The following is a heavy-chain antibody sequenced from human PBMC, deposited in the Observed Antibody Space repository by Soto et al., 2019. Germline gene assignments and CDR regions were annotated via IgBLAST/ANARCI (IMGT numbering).Heavy chain of an antibody. CDR2: INPNSGGT. D-gene: IGHD3-10*01. Sequence: QVQLVQSGAEAKKPGASVKVSCKASGYTFTGYYMHWVRQAPGQGLEWMGWINPNSGGTNYAQKFQGWVTMTRDTSISTAYMELSRLRSHDTAVYYCARDARGDEAPMDYWGQGTLVTVSS. CDR1: GYTFTGYY. J-gene: IGHJ4*02. CDR3: ARDARGDEAPMDY. V-gene: IGHV1-2*04.